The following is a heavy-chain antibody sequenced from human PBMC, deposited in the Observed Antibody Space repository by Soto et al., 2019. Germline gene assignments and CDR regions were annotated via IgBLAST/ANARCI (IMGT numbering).Heavy chain of an antibody. CDR1: GYTFTSYG. CDR3: ARLGGDGAYSGDAFDI. D-gene: IGHD4-17*01. Sequence: QVQLVQSGAEVKKPGASVKVSCKASGYTFTSYGISWVRQAPGQGREWMGWISAYNGNTNYAQKIQGRVTMTTDTSTSTAYKELRRLRSDATAVYYCARLGGDGAYSGDAFDIWGQGTMVTVSS. J-gene: IGHJ3*02. CDR2: ISAYNGNT. V-gene: IGHV1-18*01.